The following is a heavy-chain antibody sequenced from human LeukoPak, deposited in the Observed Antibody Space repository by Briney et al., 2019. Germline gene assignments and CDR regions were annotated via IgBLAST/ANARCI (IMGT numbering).Heavy chain of an antibody. Sequence: PGGSLRLSCAASGFTVSSNYMSWVSQAPGKGLEWVSVIYPGGNTYYADSVKGRFTVSRDNSKNTLYLQMNSLRAEDTAVYYCASPSSSQSFDIWGQGTMVTVSS. J-gene: IGHJ3*02. CDR2: IYPGGNT. V-gene: IGHV3-53*01. D-gene: IGHD2-2*01. CDR3: ASPSSSQSFDI. CDR1: GFTVSSNY.